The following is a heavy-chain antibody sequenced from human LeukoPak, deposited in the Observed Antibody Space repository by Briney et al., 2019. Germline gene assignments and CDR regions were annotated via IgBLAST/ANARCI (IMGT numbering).Heavy chain of an antibody. Sequence: SETLSLTCTVSGGSISSSSYYWGWIRQPPGKGLEWIGSIYYSGSTYYNPSLKSRVTISVDTSKNQFSLKLSSVTAADTAVYYCARDLADYGDCNWFDPWGQGTLVTVSS. CDR3: ARDLADYGDCNWFDP. J-gene: IGHJ5*02. V-gene: IGHV4-39*07. CDR2: IYYSGST. CDR1: GGSISSSSYY. D-gene: IGHD4-17*01.